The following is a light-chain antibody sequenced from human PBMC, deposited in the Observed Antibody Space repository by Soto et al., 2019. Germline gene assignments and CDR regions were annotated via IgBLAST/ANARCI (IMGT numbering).Light chain of an antibody. CDR3: QSYDRSLSGYV. CDR2: ANG. Sequence: QSVLTQPPSVSGAPGQRVTISCTGSSXNIGAGYDVHWYQQLPGTAPKLLIYANGNRPSGVPDRFSGSKSGTSASLAITGLQAEDEADYYCQSYDRSLSGYVLGTGTKVTVL. CDR1: SXNIGAGYD. J-gene: IGLJ1*01. V-gene: IGLV1-40*01.